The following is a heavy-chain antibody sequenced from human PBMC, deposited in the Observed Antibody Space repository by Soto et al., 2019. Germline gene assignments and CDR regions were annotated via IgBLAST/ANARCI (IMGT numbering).Heavy chain of an antibody. J-gene: IGHJ4*02. Sequence: GGSLRLSCAASGFTFSNAWMNWVRQAPGKGLEWVGRIKSNNDGGTTDYAAPVKGRFTISRDDSKNTLHLQMNSLKTEDTAVYYCVTEAACDMLYWGQGILRTVS. CDR3: VTEAACDMLY. CDR2: IKSNNDGGTT. CDR1: GFTFSNAW. V-gene: IGHV3-15*01. D-gene: IGHD2-15*01.